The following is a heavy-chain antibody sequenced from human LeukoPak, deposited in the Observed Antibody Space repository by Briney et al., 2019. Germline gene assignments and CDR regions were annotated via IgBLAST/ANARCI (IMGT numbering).Heavy chain of an antibody. CDR1: GYIFTSYY. Sequence: ASVKVSCKASGYIFTSYYIHWVRQAPGQGLEWMGWMNPNSGNTGYAQKFQGRVTITRNTSISTAYMELSSLRSEDTAVYYCARGRRLRYFDWLFSPTPFDYWGQGTLVTVSS. V-gene: IGHV1-8*03. D-gene: IGHD3-9*01. CDR2: MNPNSGNT. J-gene: IGHJ4*02. CDR3: ARGRRLRYFDWLFSPTPFDY.